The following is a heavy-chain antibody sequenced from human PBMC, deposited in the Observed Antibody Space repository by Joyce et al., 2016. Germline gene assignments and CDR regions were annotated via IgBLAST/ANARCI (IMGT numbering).Heavy chain of an antibody. V-gene: IGHV3-23*01. CDR1: GFTFSSYA. CDR2: VSARGTAT. J-gene: IGHJ4*02. D-gene: IGHD3-3*01. Sequence: EVQVLESGGGLVQPGGSLRLSCAASGFTFSSYAMSWVRQAPGKGLEWVSTVSARGTATYYADSVKGRFTISRDNSQNSLYLQMNSLRAEDTAVYYCATWAPTNYDFWSGYSYYFDYWGQGTLVTVSS. CDR3: ATWAPTNYDFWSGYSYYFDY.